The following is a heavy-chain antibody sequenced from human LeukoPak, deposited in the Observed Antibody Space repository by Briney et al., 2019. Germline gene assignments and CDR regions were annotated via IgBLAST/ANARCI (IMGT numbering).Heavy chain of an antibody. J-gene: IGHJ6*03. V-gene: IGHV3-7*01. Sequence: PEGSLRLSCAASGFTFSSYWMSWVRQAPGKGLEWVANIKQDGSEKYYVDSVKGRFTISRDNAKNSLYLQMNSLRAEDTAVYYCARSVDTAMAYYYYYMDVWGKGTTVTVSS. CDR3: ARSVDTAMAYYYYYMDV. D-gene: IGHD5-18*01. CDR2: IKQDGSEK. CDR1: GFTFSSYW.